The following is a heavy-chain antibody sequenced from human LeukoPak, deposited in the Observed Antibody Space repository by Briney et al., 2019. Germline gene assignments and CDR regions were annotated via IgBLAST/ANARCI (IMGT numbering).Heavy chain of an antibody. CDR1: GFTFSSYA. Sequence: GGSLGLSCAASGFTFSSYAMSWVRQAPGKGLEWVSAISGSGGSTYYADSVKGRFTISRDNSKNTLYLQMNSLRAEDTAVYYCAKGHVLLWFGESNYFDYWGQGTLVTVSS. V-gene: IGHV3-23*01. CDR2: ISGSGGST. D-gene: IGHD3-10*01. J-gene: IGHJ4*02. CDR3: AKGHVLLWFGESNYFDY.